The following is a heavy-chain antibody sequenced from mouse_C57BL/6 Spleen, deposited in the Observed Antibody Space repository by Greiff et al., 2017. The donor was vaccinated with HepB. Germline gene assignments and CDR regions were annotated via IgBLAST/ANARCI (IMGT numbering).Heavy chain of an antibody. D-gene: IGHD2-5*01. V-gene: IGHV14-4*01. Sequence: EVQLVESGAELVRPGASVKLSCTASGFNIKDDYMHWVKQRPEQGLEWIGWIDPENGDTEYASKFQGKATITADTSSNTAYLQLSSLTSEDTAVYYCTTYYSNYDYWGQGTTLTVSS. CDR3: TTYYSNYDY. CDR1: GFNIKDDY. CDR2: IDPENGDT. J-gene: IGHJ2*01.